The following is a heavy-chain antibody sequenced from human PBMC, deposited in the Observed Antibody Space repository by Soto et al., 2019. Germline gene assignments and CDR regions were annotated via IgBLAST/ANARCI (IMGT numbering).Heavy chain of an antibody. Sequence: PGGSLRLSCAASGVTFDDYTMHWVRQAPGKGLEWVSLISWDGGSTYYADSVKGRFTISRDNSKNSLYLQMNSLRTEDTALYYCAKDGDPVQYYDFWSGYLDYWGQGT. D-gene: IGHD3-3*01. V-gene: IGHV3-43*01. CDR2: ISWDGGST. CDR1: GVTFDDYT. CDR3: AKDGDPVQYYDFWSGYLDY. J-gene: IGHJ4*02.